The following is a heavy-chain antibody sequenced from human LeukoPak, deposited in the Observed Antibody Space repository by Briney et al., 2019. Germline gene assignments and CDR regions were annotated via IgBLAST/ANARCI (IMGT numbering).Heavy chain of an antibody. J-gene: IGHJ4*02. D-gene: IGHD3-22*01. CDR2: ISSSSSYI. CDR1: GFTFSSYS. Sequence: PGGSLRLSCAASGFTFSSYSMNWVRQAPGKGLEWVSSISSSSSYIYYADSVKGRFTISRDNAKNSLYLQMNSLRAEDTAVYYCARGDYDSSGHFDYWGQGTLVTVSS. CDR3: ARGDYDSSGHFDY. V-gene: IGHV3-21*01.